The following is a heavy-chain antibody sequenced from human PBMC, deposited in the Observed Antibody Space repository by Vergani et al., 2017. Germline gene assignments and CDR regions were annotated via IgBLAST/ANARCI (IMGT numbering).Heavy chain of an antibody. Sequence: VQLVETGGGVVQPGGSLRLSCAASGFTVSSNYMSWVRQAPGKGLEWVSVIYSGGSTYYADSVKGRFTISRDNSKNTLYLQMNSLRAEDTAVYYCARDRRYCXSTSCFYYYYYMDVWGKGTTVTVSS. CDR3: ARDRRYCXSTSCFYYYYYMDV. CDR1: GFTVSSNY. J-gene: IGHJ6*03. CDR2: IYSGGST. D-gene: IGHD2-2*01. V-gene: IGHV3-53*02.